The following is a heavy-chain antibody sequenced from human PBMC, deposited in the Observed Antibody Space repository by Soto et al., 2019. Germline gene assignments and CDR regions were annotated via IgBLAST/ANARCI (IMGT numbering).Heavy chain of an antibody. J-gene: IGHJ6*02. CDR2: ITPIFGTA. D-gene: IGHD3-22*01. Sequence: QVQLVQSGAEVKKPGSSVKVSCKASGGTFSSYAISWVRQAPGQGLEWMGGITPIFGTANYAQKFQGRVTITADESTSTAYMELSSLRSEDTAVYYCARDKVGYYDSSGYYRVSVPPDYYYGMDVWGQGTTVTVSS. V-gene: IGHV1-69*01. CDR1: GGTFSSYA. CDR3: ARDKVGYYDSSGYYRVSVPPDYYYGMDV.